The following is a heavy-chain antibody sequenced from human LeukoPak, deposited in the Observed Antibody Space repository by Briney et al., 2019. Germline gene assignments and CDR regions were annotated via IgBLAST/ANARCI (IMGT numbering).Heavy chain of an antibody. V-gene: IGHV4-34*01. CDR3: ARGRSCSGGGCYPITLDY. J-gene: IGHJ4*02. CDR1: GGSFSGYY. Sequence: PSETLSLTCAVYGGSFSGYYWSWIRQPPGKGLEWIGEINHSGNTNYNPSLGSRVTILVDASKNQFSLKLSSVTAADTAVYYCARGRSCSGGGCYPITLDYWGQGTLLTVSS. D-gene: IGHD2-15*01. CDR2: INHSGNT.